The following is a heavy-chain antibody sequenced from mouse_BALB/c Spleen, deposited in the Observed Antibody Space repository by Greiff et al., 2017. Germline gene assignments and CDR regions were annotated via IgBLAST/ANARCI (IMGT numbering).Heavy chain of an antibody. CDR2: IWGGGST. V-gene: IGHV2-6-5*01. J-gene: IGHJ4*01. CDR3: AKHPYYRYEGNAMDY. CDR1: GFSLTDYG. D-gene: IGHD2-14*01. Sequence: VQGVESGPGLVAPSQSLSITCTVSGFSLTDYGVSWIRQPPGKGLEWLGVIWGGGSTYYNSALKSRLSISKDNSKSQVFLKMNSLQTDDTAMYYCAKHPYYRYEGNAMDYWGQGTSVTVSS.